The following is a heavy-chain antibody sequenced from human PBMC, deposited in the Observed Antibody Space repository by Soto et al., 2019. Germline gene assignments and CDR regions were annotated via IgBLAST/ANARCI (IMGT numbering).Heavy chain of an antibody. CDR2: IYSGGRT. Sequence: GGSLRLSCAASGFTVSSNYMSWVRQAPGKGLEWVSVIYSGGRTYYANSVKGRFTISRDNSKNTLYLEMNSLRAEDTAVYYCARDDVVGNDLNWFDPWGRGTLVTVSS. CDR3: ARDDVVGNDLNWFDP. D-gene: IGHD2-2*01. V-gene: IGHV3-66*01. J-gene: IGHJ5*02. CDR1: GFTVSSNY.